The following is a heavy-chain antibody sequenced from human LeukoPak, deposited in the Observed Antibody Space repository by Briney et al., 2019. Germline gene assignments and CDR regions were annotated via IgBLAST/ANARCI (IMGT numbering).Heavy chain of an antibody. V-gene: IGHV3-21*01. CDR1: GFTFSSYS. CDR2: ISSSSSYI. D-gene: IGHD3-3*01. CDR3: ARDLAWSGPYYFDY. Sequence: GGSLRLSCAASGFTFSSYSMNWVRQAPGKGLEWVSSISSSSSYIYYADSVKGRFTISRDNAKNSLYLQMNSLRAEDTAVYYCARDLAWSGPYYFDYWGQGTLVTVSS. J-gene: IGHJ4*02.